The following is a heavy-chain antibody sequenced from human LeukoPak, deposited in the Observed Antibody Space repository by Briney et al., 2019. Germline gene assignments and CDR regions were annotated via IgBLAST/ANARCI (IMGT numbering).Heavy chain of an antibody. CDR3: AKHYDSSGYYYVN. J-gene: IGHJ4*02. CDR1: GFTVSSNY. Sequence: PGGSLRLSCAASGFTVSSNYMSWVRQAPGKGLEWVSAIVNSGGNTYYADSVMGRFTISRDNSKNTLYLQMNSLRAEDTAVYYCAKHYDSSGYYYVNWGQGTLVTVSS. CDR2: IVNSGGNT. D-gene: IGHD3-22*01. V-gene: IGHV3-23*01.